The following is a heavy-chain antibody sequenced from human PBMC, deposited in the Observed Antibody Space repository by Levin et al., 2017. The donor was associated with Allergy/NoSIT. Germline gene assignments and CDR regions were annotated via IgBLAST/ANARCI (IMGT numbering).Heavy chain of an antibody. D-gene: IGHD6-6*01. CDR3: GGQLVRGLGYYYYGMDV. V-gene: IGHV3-30-3*01. CDR2: ISYDGSNK. J-gene: IGHJ6*02. CDR1: GFTFSSYA. Sequence: PGGSLRLSCAASGFTFSSYAMHWVRQAPGKGLEWVAVISYDGSNKYYADSVKGRFTISRDNSKNTLYLQMNSLRAEDTAVYYCGGQLVRGLGYYYYGMDVWGQGTTVTVSS.